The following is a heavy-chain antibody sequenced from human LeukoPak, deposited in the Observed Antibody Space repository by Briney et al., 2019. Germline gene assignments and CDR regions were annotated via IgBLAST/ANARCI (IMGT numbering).Heavy chain of an antibody. CDR1: GFTFSSYW. J-gene: IGHJ4*02. V-gene: IGHV3-7*01. Sequence: GGSLRLSCAASGFTFSSYWMSWVRQAPGKGLEWVANIKQDGSEKYYVDSVKGRFTISRDNAKNSLYLQMNSLRAEDTAVYYCARDESSGSTYYFDYRGQGTLVTVSS. D-gene: IGHD3-22*01. CDR3: ARDESSGSTYYFDY. CDR2: IKQDGSEK.